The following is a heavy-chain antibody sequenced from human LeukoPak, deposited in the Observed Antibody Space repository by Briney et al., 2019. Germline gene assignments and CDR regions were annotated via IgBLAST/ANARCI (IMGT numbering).Heavy chain of an antibody. V-gene: IGHV3-7*01. Sequence: PGGSLRLSCAASGFTFRNYWMSWVRQAPGKGLEWVANIKEDGSEKKYVDSVKGRFTVSRDNAKNSLYLQMNGLRPEDTAVYFCAKDWGNKFASGSSYLDSWGQGTLVTVSS. J-gene: IGHJ4*02. CDR1: GFTFRNYW. CDR2: IKEDGSEK. CDR3: AKDWGNKFASGSSYLDS. D-gene: IGHD3-10*01.